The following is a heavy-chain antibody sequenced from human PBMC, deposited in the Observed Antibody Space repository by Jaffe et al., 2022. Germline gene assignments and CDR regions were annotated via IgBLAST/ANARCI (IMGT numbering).Heavy chain of an antibody. J-gene: IGHJ2*01. Sequence: EVQLVQSGAEVKKPGESLKISCKGSGYSFTSYWIGWVRQMPGKGLEWMGIIYPGDSDTRYSPSFQGQVTISADKSISTAYLQWSSLKASDTAMYYCARLDPSSDCTGGVCYTGDWYFDLWGRGTLVTVSS. CDR3: ARLDPSSDCTGGVCYTGDWYFDL. V-gene: IGHV5-51*03. CDR1: GYSFTSYW. CDR2: IYPGDSDT. D-gene: IGHD2-8*02.